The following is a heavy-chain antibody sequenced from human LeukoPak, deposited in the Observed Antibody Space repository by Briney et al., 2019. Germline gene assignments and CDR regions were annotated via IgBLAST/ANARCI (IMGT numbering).Heavy chain of an antibody. CDR2: FDPENGET. Sequence: GVSVKVSCKVSGYSLTELSMHWVRQAPGKGPEWMGCFDPENGETLYAQEFQGRVTLTEDTSTDTAYMELSSLRSEDTALYYCTRSAVVLPYYFDYWGQGTLVTVSS. CDR1: GYSLTELS. J-gene: IGHJ4*02. V-gene: IGHV1-24*01. D-gene: IGHD3-22*01. CDR3: TRSAVVLPYYFDY.